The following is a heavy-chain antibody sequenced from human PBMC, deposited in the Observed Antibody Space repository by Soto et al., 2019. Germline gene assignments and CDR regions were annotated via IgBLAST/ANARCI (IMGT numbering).Heavy chain of an antibody. CDR2: IYYSGST. V-gene: IGHV4-39*07. D-gene: IGHD2-21*02. CDR1: GGSISSSSYY. J-gene: IGHJ6*02. CDR3: ARDNCGGDCYPDFLGMDV. Sequence: SETLSLTCTVSGGSISSSSYYWGWIRQPPGKGLEWIGSIYYSGSTYYNPSLKSRVTISVDTSKNQFSLKLSSVTADDTAVYYCARDNCGGDCYPDFLGMDVWGQGTTVTVS.